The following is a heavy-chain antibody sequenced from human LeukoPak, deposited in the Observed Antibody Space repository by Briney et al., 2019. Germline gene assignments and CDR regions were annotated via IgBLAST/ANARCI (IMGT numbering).Heavy chain of an antibody. J-gene: IGHJ4*02. CDR3: ARSIRYSGSYPFDY. CDR1: GYTFTGYY. CDR2: INPNSGGT. D-gene: IGHD1-26*01. Sequence: GASVKVSCKASGYTFTGYYMHWVRQAPGQGLEWMGWINPNSGGTNYARKFQGRVTMTRDTSISTAYMELSRLRSDDTAVYYCARSIRYSGSYPFDYWGQGTLVTVSS. V-gene: IGHV1-2*02.